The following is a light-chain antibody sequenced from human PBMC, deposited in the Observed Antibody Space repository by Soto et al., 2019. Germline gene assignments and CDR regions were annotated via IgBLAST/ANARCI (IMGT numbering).Light chain of an antibody. CDR3: QQYNNWPALT. J-gene: IGKJ4*01. CDR2: GAS. V-gene: IGKV3-15*01. CDR1: QSVSSN. Sequence: EIMMTQSPAPLSVSPGERATLSCRVSQSVSSNLAWYQQRPGQAPRLLIYGASTRATGIPARFSGSGSGTEFTLTISSLQSEDFAVYYCQQYNNWPALTFGGGTKVDIK.